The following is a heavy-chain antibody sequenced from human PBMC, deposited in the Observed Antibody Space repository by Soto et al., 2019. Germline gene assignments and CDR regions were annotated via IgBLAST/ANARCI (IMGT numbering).Heavy chain of an antibody. CDR1: GFTFSSYA. Sequence: PGGSLRLSCAASGFTFSSYAMHWVRQAPGKGLEWVAVISYDGSNKYYADSVKGRFTISRDNSKNTLYLQMNSLRAEDTAVYYCARDSGGSSSWYSYYYYGMDVWGQGTTVTAP. V-gene: IGHV3-30-3*01. J-gene: IGHJ6*02. CDR2: ISYDGSNK. CDR3: ARDSGGSSSWYSYYYYGMDV. D-gene: IGHD6-13*01.